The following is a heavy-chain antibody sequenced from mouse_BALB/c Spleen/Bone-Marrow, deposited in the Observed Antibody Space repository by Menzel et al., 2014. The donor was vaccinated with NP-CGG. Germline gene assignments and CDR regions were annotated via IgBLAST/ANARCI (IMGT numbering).Heavy chain of an antibody. CDR1: GFTFSNYG. V-gene: IGHV5-6*01. CDR2: ISSGGTYT. Sequence: EVQGVESGGDLVKPGGSLKLSCAASGFTFSNYGMSWVRQIPDKRLEWVATISSGGTYTFYPDSVKGRFTISRDNTKNTLTLQMTSLKSEDTAMYYCARRRGYDYFDYWGQGTTLTVSS. CDR3: ARRRGYDYFDY. D-gene: IGHD2-2*01. J-gene: IGHJ2*01.